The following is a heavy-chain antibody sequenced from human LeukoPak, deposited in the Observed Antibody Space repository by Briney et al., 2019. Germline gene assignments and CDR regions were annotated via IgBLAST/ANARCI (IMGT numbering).Heavy chain of an antibody. J-gene: IGHJ4*02. V-gene: IGHV3-48*01. Sequence: GGSLRLSCAASGFTFGSYSMNWVRQAPGKGLEWLSYISTSSGTTYYADSVKGRFTISRDNAKNSLYLQMNSLRAEDTAVYYCARWNTYGLQYWGQGTLVTVSS. CDR1: GFTFGSYS. CDR2: ISTSSGTT. D-gene: IGHD1/OR15-1a*01. CDR3: ARWNTYGLQY.